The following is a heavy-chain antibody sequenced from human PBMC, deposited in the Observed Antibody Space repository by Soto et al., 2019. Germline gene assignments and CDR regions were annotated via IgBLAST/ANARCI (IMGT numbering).Heavy chain of an antibody. CDR1: GGSISSGGYS. CDR2: IYHSGST. D-gene: IGHD2-15*01. CDR3: ARARGSPDYWYFAL. Sequence: QLQLQESGSGLVKPSQTLSLTCAVSGGSISSGGYSWSWIRQPPGKGLEWIGYIYHSGSTYYNPSLRCRDTXXVXGXXNPFSLKLSSVTAADTAVYYCARARGSPDYWYFALWGRGTQVTVSS. J-gene: IGHJ2*01. V-gene: IGHV4-30-2*01.